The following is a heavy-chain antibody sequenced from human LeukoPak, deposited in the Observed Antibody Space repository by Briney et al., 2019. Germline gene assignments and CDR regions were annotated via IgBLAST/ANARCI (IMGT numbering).Heavy chain of an antibody. CDR3: AKALVVPAAIHGMDV. J-gene: IGHJ6*02. CDR2: ISYDGSNK. CDR1: GFTFSSYG. Sequence: QAGGSLRLSCAASGFTFSSYGMHWVRQAPGKGLEWVAVISYDGSNKYYADSVKGRFTISRDNSKNTLYLQMNSLRAEDTAVYYCAKALVVPAAIHGMDVWGQGTTVTVSS. V-gene: IGHV3-30*18. D-gene: IGHD2-2*01.